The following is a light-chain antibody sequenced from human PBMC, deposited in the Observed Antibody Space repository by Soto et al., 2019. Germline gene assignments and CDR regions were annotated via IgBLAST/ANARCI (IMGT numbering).Light chain of an antibody. CDR2: AAS. V-gene: IGKV1-39*01. CDR3: QQSYSASCT. Sequence: DIQMTQSPSSLSASVGDRVAITCRASQSISTYLNWYQQKPGKAPNLLIYAASNLQSGVPSRFSGSGSGTEFTLTISSLLPEDFATYYCQQSYSASCTFGQGTKLEIK. CDR1: QSISTY. J-gene: IGKJ2*02.